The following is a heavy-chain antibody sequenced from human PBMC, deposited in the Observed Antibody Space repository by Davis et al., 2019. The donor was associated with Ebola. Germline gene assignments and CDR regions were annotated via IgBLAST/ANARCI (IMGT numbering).Heavy chain of an antibody. CDR1: GGSISSSSYY. J-gene: IGHJ4*02. V-gene: IGHV4-39*07. CDR2: IYYSGST. Sequence: GSLRLSCTVSGGSISSSSYYWGWIRQPPGKGLEWIGSIYYSGSTNYNPSLKSRVTISVDTSKNQFSLKLSSVTAADTAVYYCARATYGDCFDYWGQGTLVTVSS. D-gene: IGHD4-17*01. CDR3: ARATYGDCFDY.